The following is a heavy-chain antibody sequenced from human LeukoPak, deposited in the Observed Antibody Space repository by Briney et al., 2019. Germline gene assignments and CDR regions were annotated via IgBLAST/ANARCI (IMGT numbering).Heavy chain of an antibody. D-gene: IGHD6-19*01. Sequence: GASVKVSCKASGYTFTSFDINWVRQATGQGLQWMGWINPNSGGTNYAQKFQGWVTMTRDTSISTAYMELSRLRSDDTAVYYCARGSEYSSGPSGMDVWGQGTTVTVSS. CDR3: ARGSEYSSGPSGMDV. CDR1: GYTFTSFD. J-gene: IGHJ6*02. V-gene: IGHV1-2*04. CDR2: INPNSGGT.